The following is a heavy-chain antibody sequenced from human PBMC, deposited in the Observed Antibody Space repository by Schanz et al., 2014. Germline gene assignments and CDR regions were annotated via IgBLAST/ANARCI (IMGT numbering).Heavy chain of an antibody. J-gene: IGHJ4*02. D-gene: IGHD1-26*01. CDR2: INVDNGHT. CDR3: ARDRDQWDGNFCDF. CDR1: GYTFISYG. Sequence: QVQLVQSGAAVKRPGASVKVSCKASGYTFISYGVSWVRQGPEERLEWLGWINVDNGHTDYAQKFQGRVTMTTDTSTSTVYMELRSLRSDDTAVYYCARDRDQWDGNFCDFWGQGTLVTVSS. V-gene: IGHV1-18*04.